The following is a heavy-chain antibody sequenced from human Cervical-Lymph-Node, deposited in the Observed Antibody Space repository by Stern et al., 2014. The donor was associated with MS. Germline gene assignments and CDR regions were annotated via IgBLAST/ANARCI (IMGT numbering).Heavy chain of an antibody. V-gene: IGHV3-9*01. D-gene: IGHD3-3*02. CDR2: LSWNSGSI. J-gene: IGHJ4*02. CDR1: GFSFDDYA. Sequence: EVQLVESGGGLVQPGRSLRLSCAASGFSFDDYAMHWVRQAPGKGLEWVSGLSWNSGSIGYADSVKGRFTISRDNAKNSLYLQMHSLRPEDTALYYCARGGPFLLERTNFDYWGQGTLVAVSS. CDR3: ARGGPFLLERTNFDY.